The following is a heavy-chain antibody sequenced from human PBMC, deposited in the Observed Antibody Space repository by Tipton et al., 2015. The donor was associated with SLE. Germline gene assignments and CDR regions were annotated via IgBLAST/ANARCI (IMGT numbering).Heavy chain of an antibody. D-gene: IGHD3-16*01. Sequence: TLSLTCAVSGGSISSGGYSWSWIRQPPGKGLEWIGYFYYSGSTYCNPSLKSRVTISVDTSKNQFSLKLSSVTAADTAVYYCAGRIMITFGGPIGAFDSRGRGTLDTDSS. J-gene: IGHJ4*02. CDR2: FYYSGST. V-gene: IGHV4-31*11. CDR3: AGRIMITFGGPIGAFDS. CDR1: GGSISSGGYS.